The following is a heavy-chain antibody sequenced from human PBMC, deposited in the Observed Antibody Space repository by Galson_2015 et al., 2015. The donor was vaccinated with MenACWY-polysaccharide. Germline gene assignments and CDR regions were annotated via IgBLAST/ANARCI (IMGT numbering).Heavy chain of an antibody. V-gene: IGHV5-51*03. Sequence: QSGAEVKQPGESLKISCKGSGYMFATYWIGWVRQMPGKGLEWMGIIYPGDSDTRYSSSFRGQVTISVDKSTSTAYVQRSSLKASDTAMYYCASQGTTGTTFPAYWGQGTLVTVSS. CDR1: GYMFATYW. CDR3: ASQGTTGTTFPAY. D-gene: IGHD1-7*01. J-gene: IGHJ4*02. CDR2: IYPGDSDT.